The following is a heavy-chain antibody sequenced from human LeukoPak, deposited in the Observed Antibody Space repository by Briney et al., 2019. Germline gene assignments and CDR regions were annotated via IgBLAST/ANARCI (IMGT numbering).Heavy chain of an antibody. CDR1: GFTFSRYA. D-gene: IGHD3-22*01. CDR2: IWYDGSSK. V-gene: IGHV3-33*06. Sequence: PGGSLRLSCAASGFTFSRYAMHWVRQAPGKGLEWVAVIWYDGSSKYYADSVKGRSTISRDNSNNTLYLQMNSLRADDTAVYYCAKVTDSSGYFPSDYWGQGTLVTVSS. CDR3: AKVTDSSGYFPSDY. J-gene: IGHJ4*02.